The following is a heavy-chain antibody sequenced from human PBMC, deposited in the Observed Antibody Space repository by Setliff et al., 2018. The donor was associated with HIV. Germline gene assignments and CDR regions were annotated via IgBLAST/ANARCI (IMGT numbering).Heavy chain of an antibody. CDR3: ASLDGSESPYIYYYYMDV. D-gene: IGHD3-10*01. V-gene: IGHV4-39*01. Sequence: PSETMSLTCTVSGGSISTSRYYWGWIRQPPGKGLEWIGSINYRGNTYYNPSLKSRAAISVDTSKNQISLKLSSLTAADTSVYYCASLDGSESPYIYYYYMDVWGEGTAVTVSS. CDR2: INYRGNT. CDR1: GGSISTSRYY. J-gene: IGHJ6*03.